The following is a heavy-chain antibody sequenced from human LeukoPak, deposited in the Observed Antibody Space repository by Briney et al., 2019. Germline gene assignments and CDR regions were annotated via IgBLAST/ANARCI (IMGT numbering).Heavy chain of an antibody. D-gene: IGHD4-17*01. CDR1: GFTFRSYE. CDR2: ISSSGSTI. V-gene: IGHV3-48*03. Sequence: GGSLRLSCAASGFTFRSYEMNWVRQAPGKGLEWVSYISSSGSTIYYADSVKGRFTISRDNAKNSLYLQMNSLRAEDTAVYYCAREGYGDYAPDYWGQGTLVTVSS. J-gene: IGHJ4*02. CDR3: AREGYGDYAPDY.